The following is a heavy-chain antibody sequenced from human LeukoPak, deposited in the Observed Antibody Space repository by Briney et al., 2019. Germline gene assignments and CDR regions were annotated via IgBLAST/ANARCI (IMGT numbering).Heavy chain of an antibody. CDR2: LYSGSTT. CDR3: ARVGDHYHWYLDV. J-gene: IGHJ2*01. Sequence: GGSLRLPCEGSGFSVSTKYMNWVRQAPGKGLEWVSILYSGSTTYYTDSVKGRFTVSRDDSKNTLYLHMNSLGVEDTAVYYCARVGDHYHWYLDVWGRGTLVTVSS. V-gene: IGHV3-53*01. CDR1: GFSVSTKY. D-gene: IGHD3-10*01.